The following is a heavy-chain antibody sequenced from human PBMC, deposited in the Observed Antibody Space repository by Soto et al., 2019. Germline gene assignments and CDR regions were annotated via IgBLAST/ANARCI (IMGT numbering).Heavy chain of an antibody. D-gene: IGHD6-13*01. CDR3: AAQQLVGHIY. Sequence: QVQLQQWGAGLLKPSETLSLTCAVYGGSFSGYYWSWIRQPPGKGLEWIGEINHSGSTNYNPSLTSRVTISVDTSKNQFSLKLSSVTAADTAVYYCAAQQLVGHIYWGQGTLVTVSS. V-gene: IGHV4-34*01. CDR2: INHSGST. CDR1: GGSFSGYY. J-gene: IGHJ4*02.